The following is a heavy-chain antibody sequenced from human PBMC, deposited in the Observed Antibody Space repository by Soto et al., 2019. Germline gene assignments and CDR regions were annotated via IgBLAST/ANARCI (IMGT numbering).Heavy chain of an antibody. CDR2: ISYDGNNK. V-gene: IGHV3-30-3*01. Sequence: TGGSLRLSCAASGFTFSSYAMHWFRQAPGKGLEWVAFISYDGNNKYYADSVKGRFTISRDNSKNTLYLQMNSLRAEDTAVYYCARDSYGMDVWGQGTTVTVSS. J-gene: IGHJ6*02. CDR1: GFTFSSYA. CDR3: ARDSYGMDV.